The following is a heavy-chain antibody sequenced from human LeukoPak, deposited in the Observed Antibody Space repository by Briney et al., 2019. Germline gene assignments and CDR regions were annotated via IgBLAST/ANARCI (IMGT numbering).Heavy chain of an antibody. Sequence: ASVKVSCKASGYTFTGYYMHWVRQAPGQGLEWMGWINPNSGGTNYAQKFQGRVTMTRDTSISTAYMELSRLRSDDTAVYYCARDLRLWSSSGWYVFGYWGQGTLVTVSS. CDR3: ARDLRLWSSSGWYVFGY. J-gene: IGHJ4*02. CDR1: GYTFTGYY. CDR2: INPNSGGT. V-gene: IGHV1-2*02. D-gene: IGHD6-19*01.